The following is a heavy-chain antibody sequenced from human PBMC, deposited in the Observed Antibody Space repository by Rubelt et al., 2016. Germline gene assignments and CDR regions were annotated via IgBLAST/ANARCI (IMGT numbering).Heavy chain of an antibody. CDR3: ARDYFGTPGNWFNP. V-gene: IGHV4-4*07. J-gene: IGHJ5*02. CDR1: GASMSDFR. CDR2: AFSNGKT. Sequence: QVQLQESGPGLVKPSETLSLTCTVFGASMSDFRVSWIRQSAAKGLERIGRAFSNGKTMYNPSLESRVTVSVDTSKKQFSLTLTSVTAADTAIYYCARDYFGTPGNWFNPWGQGVLVTVSS. D-gene: IGHD1-7*01.